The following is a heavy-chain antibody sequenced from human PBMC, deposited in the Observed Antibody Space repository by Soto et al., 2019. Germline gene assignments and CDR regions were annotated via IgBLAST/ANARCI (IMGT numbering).Heavy chain of an antibody. V-gene: IGHV3-23*01. CDR2: ISGSGGST. D-gene: IGHD2-15*01. J-gene: IGHJ4*02. Sequence: EVQLLESGGGLVQPGGSLRLSCAASGFTFSSYAMSWVRQAPGKGLEWVSAISGSGGSTYYADSVKGGSTISRDNSKNTLYLQMNSLRAEDTAVYYCAKDFVSFGDGYSIDYWGQGTLVTVSS. CDR3: AKDFVSFGDGYSIDY. CDR1: GFTFSSYA.